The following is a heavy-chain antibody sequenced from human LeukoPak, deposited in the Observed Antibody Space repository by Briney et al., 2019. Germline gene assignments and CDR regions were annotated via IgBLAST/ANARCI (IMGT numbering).Heavy chain of an antibody. CDR2: IYYSGST. CDR3: ARGLAPLIAYCGGDCYLDAFDI. Sequence: SETLSLTCTVSGGSISSNSYYWGWIRQPPGKGLEWIGSIYYSGSTYYNPSLKSRVTISVDTSKNQFSLKLSSVTAADTAVYYCARGLAPLIAYCGGDCYLDAFDIWGQGTMVTVSS. D-gene: IGHD2-21*02. J-gene: IGHJ3*02. CDR1: GGSISSNSYY. V-gene: IGHV4-39*07.